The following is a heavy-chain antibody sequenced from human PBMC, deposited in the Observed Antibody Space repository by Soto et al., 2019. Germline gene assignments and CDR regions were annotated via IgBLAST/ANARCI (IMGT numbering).Heavy chain of an antibody. CDR1: GFTFSSYA. Sequence: GGSLRLSCAASGFTFSSYAMSWVRQAPGKGLEWVSAISGSGGSTYYADSVKGRFTISRDNSKNTVYLQMNSLRAEDTAVYYCAKDFRPTYYDFWSGYHSYYFDYWGQGTLVTVSS. CDR2: ISGSGGST. J-gene: IGHJ4*02. D-gene: IGHD3-3*01. V-gene: IGHV3-23*01. CDR3: AKDFRPTYYDFWSGYHSYYFDY.